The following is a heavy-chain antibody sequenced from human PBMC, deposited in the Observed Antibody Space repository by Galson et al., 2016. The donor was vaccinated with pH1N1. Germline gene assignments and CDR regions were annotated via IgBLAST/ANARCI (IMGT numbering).Heavy chain of an antibody. CDR2: IRSSDITI. CDR1: GFSFSDYY. D-gene: IGHD6-25*01. V-gene: IGHV3-11*04. Sequence: SLRLSCAASGFSFSDYYMSWIRQAPGKGLEWVSYIRSSDITIYYAVSVKGRFTISRDNAKNSLYLQMNSLRAEDSAVYYCARGSSGWHSPLDFWGQGTLVTVSS. CDR3: ARGSSGWHSPLDF. J-gene: IGHJ4*02.